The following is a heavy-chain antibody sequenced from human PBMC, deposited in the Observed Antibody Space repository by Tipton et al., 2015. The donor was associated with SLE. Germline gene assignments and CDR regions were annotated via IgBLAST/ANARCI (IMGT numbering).Heavy chain of an antibody. J-gene: IGHJ4*02. V-gene: IGHV3-21*01. D-gene: IGHD3-10*01. Sequence: GSLRLSCAASGFSFSGYSMNRVRQAPGKGLEWVSSISSNSDYIYYADSVKGRFTISRDNANNSLYLQMTSLRAEDTAVYYCARWRVDYYQDYWGQGTLVTVSS. CDR1: GFSFSGYS. CDR3: ARWRVDYYQDY. CDR2: ISSNSDYI.